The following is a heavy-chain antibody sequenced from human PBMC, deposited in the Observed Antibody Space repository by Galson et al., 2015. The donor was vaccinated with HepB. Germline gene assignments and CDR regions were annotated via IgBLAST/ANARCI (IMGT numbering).Heavy chain of an antibody. Sequence: SVKVSCKVSGYTLTELPMHWVRQAPGKGLEWMGGFDPGDGETIYAQKFQGRVTMTEDTSTDTAYMELSSLRSEDTAVYYCATASPPVFERGNDSSGYYQYYYYYGMDVWGQGTTVTVSS. V-gene: IGHV1-24*01. D-gene: IGHD3-22*01. J-gene: IGHJ6*02. CDR3: ATASPPVFERGNDSSGYYQYYYYYGMDV. CDR1: GYTLTELP. CDR2: FDPGDGET.